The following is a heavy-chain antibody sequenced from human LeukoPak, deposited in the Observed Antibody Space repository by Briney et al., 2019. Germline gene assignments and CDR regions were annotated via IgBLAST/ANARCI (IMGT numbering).Heavy chain of an antibody. CDR1: GYTFTSYY. CDR3: ARDLLSSSSWSDWFDP. Sequence: ASVKVSCKASGYTFTSYYMHWVRQAPGQGLEWMGIINPRGGSTSYAQKFQGRVTMTRDTSTSTVYMELSSLRSEDTAVYYCARDLLSSSSWSDWFDPWGQGTLVTVSS. J-gene: IGHJ5*02. CDR2: INPRGGST. V-gene: IGHV1-46*01. D-gene: IGHD6-13*01.